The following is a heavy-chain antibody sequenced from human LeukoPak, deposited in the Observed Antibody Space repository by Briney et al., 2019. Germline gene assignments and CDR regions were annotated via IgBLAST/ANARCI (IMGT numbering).Heavy chain of an antibody. Sequence: GGSLRLSCAASGLTFSSYAMSWVRQTPGKGLEWVSTITESGDNTHYTESVKGRFTFSRDNSRNTMYLQMNSLRAEDTAVYYCARDTMTLHYYYYGMDVWGQGTTVTVSS. D-gene: IGHD3-22*01. CDR3: ARDTMTLHYYYYGMDV. J-gene: IGHJ6*02. CDR1: GLTFSSYA. V-gene: IGHV3-23*01. CDR2: ITESGDNT.